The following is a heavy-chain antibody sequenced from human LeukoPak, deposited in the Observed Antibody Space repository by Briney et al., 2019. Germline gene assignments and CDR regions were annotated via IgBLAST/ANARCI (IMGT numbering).Heavy chain of an antibody. D-gene: IGHD5-18*01. Sequence: GGSLRLSCAASGFTFSSYAMHWVRQAPGKGLEWVAVISYDGGNKYYADSVKGRFTISRDNSKNTLYLQMDSLRVEDTAFYYCARDLAYSRLDYWGQGMLVTVSS. CDR2: ISYDGGNK. J-gene: IGHJ4*02. V-gene: IGHV3-30-3*01. CDR1: GFTFSSYA. CDR3: ARDLAYSRLDY.